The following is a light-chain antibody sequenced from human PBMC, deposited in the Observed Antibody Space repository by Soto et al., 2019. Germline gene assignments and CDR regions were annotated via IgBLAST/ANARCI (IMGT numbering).Light chain of an antibody. CDR1: QSVSSSS. CDR2: GAS. J-gene: IGKJ1*01. CDR3: QQYAA. V-gene: IGKV3-20*01. Sequence: EIVLTQSPGTLSLSPGERATLSCRASQSVSSSSLAWYQQKPGQAPRLLIYGASSRATGIPDRFSGSGSGTDFTLTISRLEPEDFAVYYWQQYAAFGQGTKVEIK.